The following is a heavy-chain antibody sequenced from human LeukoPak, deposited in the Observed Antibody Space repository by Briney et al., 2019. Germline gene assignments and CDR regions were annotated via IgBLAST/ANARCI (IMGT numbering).Heavy chain of an antibody. Sequence: PGGSLRLSCAASGFMFSSRAMHWIRQAPGKGLEWLAVISYDGSKKSHADSVRGRFTISRDNSKNTLYLQMSSLRTDDTAVYYCARDRVGVQVPAANTNWFDPWGQGTLVTVSS. CDR1: GFMFSSRA. CDR3: ARDRVGVQVPAANTNWFDP. J-gene: IGHJ5*02. V-gene: IGHV3-30*04. D-gene: IGHD2-2*01. CDR2: ISYDGSKK.